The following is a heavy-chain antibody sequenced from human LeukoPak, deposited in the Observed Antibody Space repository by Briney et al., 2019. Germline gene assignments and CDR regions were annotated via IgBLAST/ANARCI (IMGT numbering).Heavy chain of an antibody. CDR3: HITSIAAAGHY. V-gene: IGHV3-15*01. CDR2: IKSKTDGGTT. J-gene: IGHJ4*02. Sequence: GGSLRLSCAASGFTFSNAWMSWVRQAPWKGLEWVGRIKSKTDGGTTDYAAPVKGRFTISRDDSKNTLYLQMNSLKTEDTAVYYCHITSIAAAGHYWGQGTLVTVSS. CDR1: GFTFSNAW. D-gene: IGHD6-13*01.